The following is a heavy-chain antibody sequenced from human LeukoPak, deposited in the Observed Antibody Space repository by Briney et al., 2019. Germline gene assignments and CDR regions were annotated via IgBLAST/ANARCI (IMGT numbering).Heavy chain of an antibody. J-gene: IGHJ3*02. D-gene: IGHD6-19*01. CDR3: AKDASPSSGWPDAFDI. CDR2: IKQDGSEK. CDR1: GFTFSNAW. V-gene: IGHV3-7*03. Sequence: PGGSLRLSCAASGFTFSNAWMTWVRQAPGKGLEWVANIKQDGSEKYYVDSVKGRFTISRDNAKNSLYLQMNSLRAEDTAVYYCAKDASPSSGWPDAFDIWGQGTMVTVSS.